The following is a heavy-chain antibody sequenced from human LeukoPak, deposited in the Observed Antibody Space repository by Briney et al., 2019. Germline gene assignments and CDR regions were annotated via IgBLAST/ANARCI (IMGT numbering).Heavy chain of an antibody. J-gene: IGHJ6*02. CDR1: GFTFSSYA. CDR3: AKAHDYGDDYYYYYYGMDV. Sequence: GGSLRLSCAASGFTFSSYAMSWVRQAPGKGLEWVSAISGSGGSTYYADSRKGRFTVSRDNSKNTLYLQMNSLRAEDTAVYYCAKAHDYGDDYYYYYYGMDVWGQGTTVTVSS. V-gene: IGHV3-23*01. D-gene: IGHD4-17*01. CDR2: ISGSGGST.